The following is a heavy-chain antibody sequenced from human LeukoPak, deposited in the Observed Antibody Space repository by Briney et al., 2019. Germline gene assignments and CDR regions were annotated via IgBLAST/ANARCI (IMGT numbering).Heavy chain of an antibody. D-gene: IGHD3-10*01. CDR1: GGSISSYY. CDR2: IYYSGST. V-gene: IGHV4-59*12. J-gene: IGHJ5*02. CDR3: ARDELLDP. Sequence: SETLSLTCTVSGGSISSYYWSWIRQPPGRGLEWIGYIYYSGSTNYNPPLKSRVTMSVDTSKNQFSLKLSSVTAADTAVYYCARDELLDPWGQGTLVTVSS.